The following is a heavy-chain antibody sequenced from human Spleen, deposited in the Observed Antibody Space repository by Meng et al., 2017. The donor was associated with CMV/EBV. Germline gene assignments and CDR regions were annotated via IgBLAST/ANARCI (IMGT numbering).Heavy chain of an antibody. D-gene: IGHD1-26*01. Sequence: QASGQGLVNPSETRPLSCSVSGVSFSGFSWSWIRQPAGKGLEWIGRIYISGDTNYNPSLKSRVTISKDTSKNQISLRLTSVTAADTAGYYCATGSGDFDHWGRGTLVTVSS. V-gene: IGHV4-4*07. J-gene: IGHJ4*02. CDR1: GVSFSGFS. CDR3: ATGSGDFDH. CDR2: IYISGDT.